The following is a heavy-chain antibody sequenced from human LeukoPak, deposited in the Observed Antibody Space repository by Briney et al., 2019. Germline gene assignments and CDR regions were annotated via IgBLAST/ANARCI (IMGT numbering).Heavy chain of an antibody. CDR3: AKGQGNPIPRGGYFDY. Sequence: GGSLRLSCAASGFTFSSYAMSWVRQAPGKGLEWVSAISGSGGSTYYADSVKGRFTISRDNSKNTLYLQMNSLRAEDTAVYYCAKGQGNPIPRGGYFDYWGQGTLVTVSS. J-gene: IGHJ4*02. CDR1: GFTFSSYA. D-gene: IGHD2-15*01. CDR2: ISGSGGST. V-gene: IGHV3-23*01.